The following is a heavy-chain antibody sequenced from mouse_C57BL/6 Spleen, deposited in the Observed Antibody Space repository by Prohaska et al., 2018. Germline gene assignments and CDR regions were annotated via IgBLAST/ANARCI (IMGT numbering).Heavy chain of an antibody. J-gene: IGHJ2*01. V-gene: IGHV1-74*01. D-gene: IGHD1-1*01. CDR3: AIPHYYGSSLY. CDR2: IHPSDSDT. Sequence: QVQLQQPGAELVKPGASVKVSCKASGYTFTSYWMHWVKQRPGQGLEWIGRIHPSDSDTNYNQKFKGKATLTVDKSSSTAYMQLSSLTSEDSAVYYCAIPHYYGSSLYWGQGTTLTVSS. CDR1: GYTFTSYW.